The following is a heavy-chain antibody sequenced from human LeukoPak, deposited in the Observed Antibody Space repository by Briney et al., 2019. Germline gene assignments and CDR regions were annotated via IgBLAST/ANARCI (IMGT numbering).Heavy chain of an antibody. CDR1: GITFSSYA. Sequence: GGSLRLSCAASGITFSSYAMNWVRQAPGKGLEWLSYISGSGSSICYADSVKGRFTISRDNAKNSLYLQMNSLRADDTAVFYCARGTGFDPWGQGILVTVSS. CDR3: ARGTGFDP. V-gene: IGHV3-48*03. J-gene: IGHJ5*02. D-gene: IGHD3/OR15-3a*01. CDR2: ISGSGSSI.